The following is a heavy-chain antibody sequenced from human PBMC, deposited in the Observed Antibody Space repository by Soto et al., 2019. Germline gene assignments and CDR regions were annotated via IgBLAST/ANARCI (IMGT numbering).Heavy chain of an antibody. CDR2: ISGSGGST. J-gene: IGHJ4*02. V-gene: IGHV3-23*01. Sequence: EVQLLESGGGLVQPGGSLRLSCAASRITFRNYGMSWVRQAPGKGLEWVSAISGSGGSTYYADSVKGRFTISRDKSKGTLYLQMTSLRAEDTAVYYCAKGQPATVTYFDYWGQGTLVTVSS. CDR3: AKGQPATVTYFDY. D-gene: IGHD1-1*01. CDR1: RITFRNYG.